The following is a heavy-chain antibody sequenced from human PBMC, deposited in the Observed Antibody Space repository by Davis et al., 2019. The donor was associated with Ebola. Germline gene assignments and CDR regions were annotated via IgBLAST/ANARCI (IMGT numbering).Heavy chain of an antibody. CDR2: INPNDGTT. Sequence: ASVQVSCKASGYTFTNYYMHWVRQAPGQGLEWTGMINPNDGTTIYAQKFQGRVTVTRDTSTTTVYMDLSSLRSEDTALYYCARDGTYYIGHCVSTSCIGVDYWGQGTLVTVSS. CDR3: ARDGTYYIGHCVSTSCIGVDY. CDR1: GYTFTNYY. D-gene: IGHD2-2*01. V-gene: IGHV1-46*01. J-gene: IGHJ4*02.